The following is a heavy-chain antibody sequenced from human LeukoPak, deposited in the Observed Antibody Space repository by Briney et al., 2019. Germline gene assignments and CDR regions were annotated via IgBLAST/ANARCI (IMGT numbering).Heavy chain of an antibody. J-gene: IGHJ4*02. CDR1: GYIFSNYW. Sequence: GESLKISRKCSGYIFSNYWIGWVRQMPGKGLEWMGIIYPGDSDTRFSPSFQGQVTISADKSISTAYLQWSSLKASDTAMYYFARKSGRYYYCDYWGQGTLVTVSS. V-gene: IGHV5-51*01. D-gene: IGHD1-26*01. CDR2: IYPGDSDT. CDR3: ARKSGRYYYCDY.